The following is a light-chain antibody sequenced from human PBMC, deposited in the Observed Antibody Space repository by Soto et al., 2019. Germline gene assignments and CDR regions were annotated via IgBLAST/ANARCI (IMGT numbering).Light chain of an antibody. J-gene: IGKJ4*01. CDR1: QSVSNSY. Sequence: EIVLTQSPGTLSLSPGERATLSCRASQSVSNSYLAWYQQKPGQAPRLLIYGTSSRATGIPDRFSGSGSGTDFTLTISSLEPEDSAVYYCQQRNSWPLTFGGGTKVDIK. CDR2: GTS. CDR3: QQRNSWPLT. V-gene: IGKV3D-20*02.